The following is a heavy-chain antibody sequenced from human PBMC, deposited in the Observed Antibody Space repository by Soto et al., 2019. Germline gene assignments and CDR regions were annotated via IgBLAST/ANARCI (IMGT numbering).Heavy chain of an antibody. CDR3: ARLPPIGRAVDY. D-gene: IGHD2-15*01. V-gene: IGHV5-51*01. J-gene: IGHJ4*02. CDR1: GYSFSTNW. Sequence: PGESLKISCKGSGYSFSTNWIGWVRQMPGKGLEWMGIIFPDDSDTRYSPSFQGQVTISADKSISTAYLQWSSLKASGTAIYYCARLPPIGRAVDYWGQGTLVTVSS. CDR2: IFPDDSDT.